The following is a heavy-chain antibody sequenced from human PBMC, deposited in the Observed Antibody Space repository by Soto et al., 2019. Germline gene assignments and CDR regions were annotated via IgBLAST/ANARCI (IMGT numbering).Heavy chain of an antibody. J-gene: IGHJ4*02. Sequence: SETLSLTCTVSGGSISSYYWSWIRQPPGKGLEWIGYIYYSGSTNYNPSLKSRVTISVDTSKNQFSLKLSSVTAADTAVYYCARYNGTYSVYWGQGTLVTVSS. CDR3: ARYNGTYSVY. V-gene: IGHV4-59*01. CDR2: IYYSGST. CDR1: GGSISSYY. D-gene: IGHD1-26*01.